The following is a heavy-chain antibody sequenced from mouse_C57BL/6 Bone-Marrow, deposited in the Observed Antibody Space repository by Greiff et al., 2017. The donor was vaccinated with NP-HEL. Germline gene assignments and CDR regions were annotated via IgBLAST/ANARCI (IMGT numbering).Heavy chain of an antibody. D-gene: IGHD1-1*01. CDR1: GFNIKDDY. V-gene: IGHV14-4*01. Sequence: EVQLQQSGAELVRPGASVKLSCTASGFNIKDDYMHWVKQRPEQGLEWIGWIDPENGDNESASKFQGKATITADPSSNTAYLQLSSLTSEDTAVYYCTPYGWGQGTTLTVSS. CDR2: IDPENGDN. J-gene: IGHJ2*01. CDR3: TPYG.